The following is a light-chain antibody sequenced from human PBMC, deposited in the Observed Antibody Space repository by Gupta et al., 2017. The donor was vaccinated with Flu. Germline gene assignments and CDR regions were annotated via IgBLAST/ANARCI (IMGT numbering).Light chain of an antibody. CDR3: QSSDSSLRVV. CDR1: SGSIANNY. CDR2: EDD. J-gene: IGLJ2*01. Sequence: NVMLTHPHSVSRAPGQTVIISCTRSSGSIANNYVQWYQQRPGSPPIAVIYEDDQRPSGVPGRFSASIDRSSTTASLTISGLQTEDEADYYCQSSDSSLRVVFGGGTKLTVL. V-gene: IGLV6-57*01.